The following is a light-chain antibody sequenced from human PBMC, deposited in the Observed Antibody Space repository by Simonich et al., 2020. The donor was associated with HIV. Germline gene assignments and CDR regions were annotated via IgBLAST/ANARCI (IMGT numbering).Light chain of an antibody. J-gene: IGKJ1*01. CDR2: AAS. CDR3: QQSYSTPPT. V-gene: IGKV1-27*01. Sequence: DIQMTQSPSSLSTSVGDRVTITCRASRGISNYLAWYQQKPGKVPKLLIYAASTLQSGVPSRFSGSGSGTDFTLTISSLQPEDVATYYCQQSYSTPPTFGQGTKVEIK. CDR1: RGISNY.